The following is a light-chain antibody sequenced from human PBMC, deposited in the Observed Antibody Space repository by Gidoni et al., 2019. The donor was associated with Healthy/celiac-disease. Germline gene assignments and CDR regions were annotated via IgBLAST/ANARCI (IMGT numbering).Light chain of an antibody. J-gene: IGKJ5*01. Sequence: IQLSQSQASLSSYVGDRVTITCRASQSISRYLNWYEQKPGKAPKLLIYSASTLQSGVPSRFRGSGGAADFSLTIISRQPEDVATYYCQQRYGTPQLTFGQGTRLEIK. CDR1: QSISRY. CDR3: QQRYGTPQLT. V-gene: IGKV1-39*01. CDR2: SAS.